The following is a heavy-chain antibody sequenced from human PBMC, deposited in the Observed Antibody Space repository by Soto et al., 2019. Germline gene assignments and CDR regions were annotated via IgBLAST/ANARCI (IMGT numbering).Heavy chain of an antibody. D-gene: IGHD2-2*01. CDR3: AADRPEVPTYRDYYYYGMDV. Sequence: ASVKVSCKASGFTFTSSAVQWVRQARGQRLERIGWIVVGSGNTNYAQKFQERVTITRDMSTSTAYMELSSLRSEDTAVYYCAADRPEVPTYRDYYYYGMDVWG. CDR1: GFTFTSSA. V-gene: IGHV1-58*01. J-gene: IGHJ6*02. CDR2: IVVGSGNT.